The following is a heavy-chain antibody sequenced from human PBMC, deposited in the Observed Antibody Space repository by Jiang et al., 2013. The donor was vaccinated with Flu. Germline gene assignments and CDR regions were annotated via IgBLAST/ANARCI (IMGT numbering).Heavy chain of an antibody. CDR3: VHTDGAATRIAAGPFDP. J-gene: IGHJ5*02. D-gene: IGHD6-13*01. Sequence: ALIYWDDDKRYSPSLKSRLTITKDTSKNQVVLTMTNMDPVDTGTYYCVHTDGAATRIAAGPFDPWGQGTLVTVSS. V-gene: IGHV2-5*02. CDR2: IYWDDDK.